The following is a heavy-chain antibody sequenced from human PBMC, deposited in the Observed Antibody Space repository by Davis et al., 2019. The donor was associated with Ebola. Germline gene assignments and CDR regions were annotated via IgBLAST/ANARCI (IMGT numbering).Heavy chain of an antibody. Sequence: PGGSLRLSCAASGFTFSSYAMSWVRQAPGKGLEWVSGITSSDSTYYADSVKGRFTISRDNSKNTLYLQMNSLRAEDTAVYYCAKGFYYPWYYGMDVWGQGTTVTVSS. CDR1: GFTFSSYA. CDR2: ITSSDST. CDR3: AKGFYYPWYYGMDV. J-gene: IGHJ6*02. D-gene: IGHD2/OR15-2a*01. V-gene: IGHV3-23*01.